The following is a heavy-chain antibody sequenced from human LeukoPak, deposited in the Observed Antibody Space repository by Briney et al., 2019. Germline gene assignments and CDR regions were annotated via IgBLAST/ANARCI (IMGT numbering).Heavy chain of an antibody. V-gene: IGHV3-30-3*01. Sequence: GGPLRLSCAASGFTFSSYAMHWVRQAPGKGLEWVAVISYDGSNKYYADSVKGRFTISRDNSKNTLYLQMNSLRAEDTAVYYCARGVQHSSSWPWGNWFDPWGQGTLVTVSS. CDR3: ARGVQHSSSWPWGNWFDP. CDR2: ISYDGSNK. CDR1: GFTFSSYA. J-gene: IGHJ5*02. D-gene: IGHD6-13*01.